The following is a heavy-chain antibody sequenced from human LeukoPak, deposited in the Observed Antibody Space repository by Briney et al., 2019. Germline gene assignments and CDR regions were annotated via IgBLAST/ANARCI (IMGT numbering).Heavy chain of an antibody. Sequence: GGSLRLSCEASGFTFNSYGMSWVRQAPGKGLEWVSAISGSGYTTYYADSVKGRFTISRDNSENTLYLQMNSLRAEDTAVYYCAKSSGYGDYGYYYYYMDVWGKGTTVSVSS. CDR1: GFTFNSYG. CDR3: AKSSGYGDYGYYYYYMDV. J-gene: IGHJ6*03. V-gene: IGHV3-23*01. CDR2: ISGSGYTT. D-gene: IGHD4-17*01.